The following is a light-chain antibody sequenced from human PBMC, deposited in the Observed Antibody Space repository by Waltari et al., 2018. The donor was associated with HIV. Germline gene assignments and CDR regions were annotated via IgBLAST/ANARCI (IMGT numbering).Light chain of an antibody. V-gene: IGLV3-1*01. Sequence: SSELTHPPSVSVSPGQTGSISCSGDNLGVKYACWFQQKTGQSPGRVIYQNNKRPSGMPERFAGSNSGNTATLTISGTQAMDEADYYCQAWDSSTVVFGTGTKVTVL. CDR2: QNN. CDR3: QAWDSSTVV. CDR1: NLGVKY. J-gene: IGLJ1*01.